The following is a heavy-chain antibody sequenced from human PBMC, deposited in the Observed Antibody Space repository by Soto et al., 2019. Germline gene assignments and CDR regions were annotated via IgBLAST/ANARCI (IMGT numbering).Heavy chain of an antibody. CDR2: IYHSGST. J-gene: IGHJ4*02. CDR1: GGSISSYY. D-gene: IGHD3-22*01. V-gene: IGHV4-59*01. CDR3: ARAGYYDSSGYYYFDY. Sequence: SETLSLTCTVSGGSISSYYWSWIRQPPGKGLEWIGYIYHSGSTNYNPSLKSRVTISVDTSKNQFSLKLTSVTAADTAVNYCARAGYYDSSGYYYFDYWGQGTLVTVSS.